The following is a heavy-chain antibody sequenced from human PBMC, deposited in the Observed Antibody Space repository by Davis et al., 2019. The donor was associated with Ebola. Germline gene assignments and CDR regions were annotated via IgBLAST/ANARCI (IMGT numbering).Heavy chain of an antibody. J-gene: IGHJ4*02. Sequence: GESLKISCAASGFTFSSYSMNWVRQAPGKGLEWVSSISSSSSYIYYSDSVKGRFTISRDNSKNTLYLQMNSLRAEDTAVYYCAKDGLFSSSWSFDYWGQGTLVTVSS. CDR1: GFTFSSYS. V-gene: IGHV3-21*04. CDR2: ISSSSSYI. CDR3: AKDGLFSSSWSFDY. D-gene: IGHD6-13*01.